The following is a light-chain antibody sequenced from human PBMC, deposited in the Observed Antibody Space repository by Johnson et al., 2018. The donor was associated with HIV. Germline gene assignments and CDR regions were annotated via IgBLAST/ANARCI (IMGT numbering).Light chain of an antibody. CDR3: GAWDSSLSAYV. CDR1: SSDIGKNY. CDR2: ENN. Sequence: QSVLTQPPSVSAAPGQKVTISCSGSSSDIGKNYVSWYQQLPGTAPKLLVYENNKRPSGIPDRFSGSKSGTSATLAITGLQTGDEADYYCGAWDSSLSAYVFGTGTQVTV. V-gene: IGLV1-51*02. J-gene: IGLJ1*01.